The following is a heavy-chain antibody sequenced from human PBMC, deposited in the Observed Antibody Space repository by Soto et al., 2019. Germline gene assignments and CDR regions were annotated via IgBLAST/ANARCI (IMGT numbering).Heavy chain of an antibody. Sequence: GPSVKVSCKASGGTFSSYTISWVRQAPGQGLEWMGRIIPILGIANYAQKFQGRVTITADKSTSTAYMELSSLRSEGTAVYYCARASSSGSFDYWGQGTLVTVSS. V-gene: IGHV1-69*02. CDR3: ARASSSGSFDY. J-gene: IGHJ4*02. D-gene: IGHD6-19*01. CDR1: GGTFSSYT. CDR2: IIPILGIA.